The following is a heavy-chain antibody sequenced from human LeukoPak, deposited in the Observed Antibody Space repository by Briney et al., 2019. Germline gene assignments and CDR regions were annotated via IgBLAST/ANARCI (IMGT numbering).Heavy chain of an antibody. CDR1: GFTFNTYG. CDR3: VRQAQEDY. J-gene: IGHJ4*02. V-gene: IGHV3-30*03. Sequence: PGGSLRLSCVASGFTFNTYGMRWVRQVPDKGLERVAVISWDGSDAHFADSVKGRFTISRNNSRSTLYLQMNNLRTEDTAVYYCVRQAQEDYWGQGTLVTVSS. CDR2: ISWDGSDA. D-gene: IGHD6-25*01.